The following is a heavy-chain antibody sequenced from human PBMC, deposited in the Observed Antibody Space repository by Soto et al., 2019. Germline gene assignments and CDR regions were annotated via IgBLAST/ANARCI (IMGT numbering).Heavy chain of an antibody. Sequence: EVPVLESGGGLVQPGGSLRLSCAASGFTFSSYAMNWVRQAPGKGLEWVSVISGSGGSTYYADSVKGRFTISRDNSKNTLYLQMNGLRAEDTAVYYCARRSSGWYFDYWGQGTLVTVSS. CDR1: GFTFSSYA. CDR3: ARRSSGWYFDY. CDR2: ISGSGGST. V-gene: IGHV3-23*01. J-gene: IGHJ4*02. D-gene: IGHD6-19*01.